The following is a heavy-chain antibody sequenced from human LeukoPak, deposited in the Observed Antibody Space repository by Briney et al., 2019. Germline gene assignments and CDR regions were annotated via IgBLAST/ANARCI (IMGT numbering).Heavy chain of an antibody. CDR3: ALEGSGDEYFQH. CDR1: GYTLTELS. J-gene: IGHJ1*01. CDR2: FDPEDGET. Sequence: ASVKVSCKFSGYTLTELSMHWVRQAPGKGLEWMGGFDPEDGETIYAQKFQGRVTMTEDTSTDTAYMELSSLRSEDTAVYYCALEGSGDEYFQHWGQGTLVTVSS. V-gene: IGHV1-24*01. D-gene: IGHD1-26*01.